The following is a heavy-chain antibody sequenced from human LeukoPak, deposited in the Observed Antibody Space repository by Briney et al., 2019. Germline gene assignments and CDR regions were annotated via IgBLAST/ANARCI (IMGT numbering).Heavy chain of an antibody. Sequence: ASVKVSCRASRYTFTAYYMHWVRQAPGQGLGGMGWINPNSGGTNYAQKFQGRVTMTRDTSISTAYMELSRPRSDDTAVYYIATVVPAAFGDAFDSWGQGTMVTVSS. CDR3: ATVVPAAFGDAFDS. V-gene: IGHV1-2*02. CDR1: RYTFTAYY. CDR2: INPNSGGT. D-gene: IGHD2-2*01. J-gene: IGHJ3*02.